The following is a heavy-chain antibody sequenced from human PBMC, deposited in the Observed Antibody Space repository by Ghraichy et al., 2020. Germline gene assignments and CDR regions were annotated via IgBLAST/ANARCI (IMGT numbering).Heavy chain of an antibody. CDR1: GYTFTSYG. D-gene: IGHD3-22*01. CDR3: AREIVVAYELGPYFDY. Sequence: ASVKVSCKASGYTFTSYGISWVRQAPGQGLEWMGWISAYNGNTNYAQKLQGRVTMTTDTSTSTAYMELRSLRSDDTAVYYCAREIVVAYELGPYFDYWGQGILVIV. V-gene: IGHV1-18*01. CDR2: ISAYNGNT. J-gene: IGHJ4*02.